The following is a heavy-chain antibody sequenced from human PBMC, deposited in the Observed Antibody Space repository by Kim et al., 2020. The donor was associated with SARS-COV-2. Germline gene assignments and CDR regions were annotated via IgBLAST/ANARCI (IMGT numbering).Heavy chain of an antibody. CDR2: INSDGSSI. CDR3: VREPAS. Sequence: GGSLRLSCAASGFSFSDYYMSWIRQAPGKGLEWLAYINSDGSSIKYADSVNGRFTISRDNDKKSLSLQMNSLTPEDTAMYYCVREPASWGQGTLVTVSS. J-gene: IGHJ5*02. CDR1: GFSFSDYY. V-gene: IGHV3-11*01.